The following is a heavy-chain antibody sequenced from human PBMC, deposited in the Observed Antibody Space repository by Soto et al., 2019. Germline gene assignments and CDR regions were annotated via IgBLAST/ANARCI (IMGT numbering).Heavy chain of an antibody. CDR1: GFTFSSYG. CDR2: IWYDGSNK. Sequence: PGGSLRLSCAASGFTFSSYGMHWVRQAPGKGLEWVAAIWYDGSNKYYADSVKGRFTISRDNSKNTLYLQMNSLRAEDTAVYYCARDPYDLWSGYPLSYFDYWGQGTLVTVSS. J-gene: IGHJ4*02. D-gene: IGHD3-3*01. CDR3: ARDPYDLWSGYPLSYFDY. V-gene: IGHV3-33*01.